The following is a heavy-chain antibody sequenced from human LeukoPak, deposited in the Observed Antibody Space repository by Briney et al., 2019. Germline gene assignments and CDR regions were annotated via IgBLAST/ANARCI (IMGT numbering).Heavy chain of an antibody. CDR1: GFPFSIYW. V-gene: IGHV3-7*03. D-gene: IGHD3-3*01. J-gene: IGHJ4*02. Sequence: GGSLRLSWVASGFPFSIYWMTWVRQAPGKGLEWVANIKQDGSKKSYVDSVKGRFTISRDNTKNSLYLQMNSLRVEDTAVFYCARDQYDTWSRRGNFDSWGQGTLVTVSS. CDR3: ARDQYDTWSRRGNFDS. CDR2: IKQDGSKK.